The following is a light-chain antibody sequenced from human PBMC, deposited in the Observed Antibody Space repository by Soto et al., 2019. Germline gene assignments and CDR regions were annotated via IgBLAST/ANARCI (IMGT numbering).Light chain of an antibody. CDR1: GSGLGHYNS. Sequence: SAVRRLRSVCRSRGSPVTISSTGTGSGLGHYNSVSWYQSHPGKAPTLIIFDVSERPAGVPHRFSGSKSANTASLTISGLEAEDEADYYCCSYARNYDYFFGTRTKVTVL. J-gene: IGLJ1*01. V-gene: IGLV2-11*01. CDR2: DVS. CDR3: CSYARNYDYF.